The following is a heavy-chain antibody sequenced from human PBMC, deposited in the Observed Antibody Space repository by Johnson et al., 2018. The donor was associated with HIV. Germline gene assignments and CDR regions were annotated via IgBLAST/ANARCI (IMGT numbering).Heavy chain of an antibody. D-gene: IGHD1-7*01. CDR3: AKDEEGELELPDAFDI. CDR1: GFTFSSYG. V-gene: IGHV3-30*02. CDR2: IRNDGSKK. J-gene: IGHJ3*02. Sequence: QVQLVESGGGVAQPGGSLRLSCVASGFTFSSYGMHWVRQAPGKGLELVAFIRNDGSKKYYADSVKGRFTISRDNAKNTLYLQMNSLRAEDTAVYYCAKDEEGELELPDAFDIWGQGTMVTVSS.